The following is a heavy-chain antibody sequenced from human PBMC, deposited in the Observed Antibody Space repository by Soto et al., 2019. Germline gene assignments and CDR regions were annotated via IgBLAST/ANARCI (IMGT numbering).Heavy chain of an antibody. CDR3: ARDDCGNPSCFGH. CDR1: GFTFTNYG. D-gene: IGHD2-21*01. V-gene: IGHV3-33*05. Sequence: PGVSLRLPCAASGFTFTNYGMHWVRQAPGKGLEWVSAIQYDGSKTYYGDFVKGRFTISRDNSKNTLYLHMSTLRAEDMALYYCARDDCGNPSCFGHWGQGTLVTVSS. J-gene: IGHJ4*02. CDR2: IQYDGSKT.